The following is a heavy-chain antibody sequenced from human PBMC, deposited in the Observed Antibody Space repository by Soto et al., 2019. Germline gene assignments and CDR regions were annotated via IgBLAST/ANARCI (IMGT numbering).Heavy chain of an antibody. Sequence: PGGSLRLSCAASGFTFSAAWMTWVRQAPGKGLGWVASIRFDASQKYYVDSVEGRFTISRDNAKNSVFLDMTSLRDDDTAVYYCAATMQKAYWGQGTLVTVSS. CDR2: IRFDASQK. D-gene: IGHD2-2*01. CDR3: AATMQKAY. V-gene: IGHV3-7*05. CDR1: GFTFSAAW. J-gene: IGHJ4*02.